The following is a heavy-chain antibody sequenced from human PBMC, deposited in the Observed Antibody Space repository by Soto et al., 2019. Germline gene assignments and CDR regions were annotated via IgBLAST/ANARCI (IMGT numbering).Heavy chain of an antibody. CDR2: IKRETEGGTT. CDR1: GFSFFNAW. V-gene: IGHV3-15*01. Sequence: GGSLRLSCAASGFSFFNAWMRWVRQAPGKGLEWIGHIKRETEGGTTDYAAPVKDRFTISRDDSEHTLYLQMNSLKTEDTAVYYCTTEYDVLTGQRLDYWGQGTLVTVSS. D-gene: IGHD3-9*01. CDR3: TTEYDVLTGQRLDY. J-gene: IGHJ4*02.